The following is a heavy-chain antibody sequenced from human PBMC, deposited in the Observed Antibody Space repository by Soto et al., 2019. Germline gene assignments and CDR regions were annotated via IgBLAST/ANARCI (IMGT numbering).Heavy chain of an antibody. V-gene: IGHV1-46*01. CDR3: ARGYSSSWYRT. CDR2: INPSGGST. D-gene: IGHD6-13*01. J-gene: IGHJ5*02. CDR1: GYTFTSYY. Sequence: ASVKVSCKASGYTFTSYYMHWVRQAPGQGLEWMGLINPSGGSTSYAQKLQGRVTMTRDTSTSTAYMELRSLRSDDTAVYYCARGYSSSWYRTWGQGTLVTVSS.